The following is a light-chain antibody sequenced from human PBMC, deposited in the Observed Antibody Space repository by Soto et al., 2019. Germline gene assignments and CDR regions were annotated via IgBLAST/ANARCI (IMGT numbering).Light chain of an antibody. CDR2: RND. Sequence: QSVLTQPPSASGTPGQRVNISCSGSSSNIGSNYVYWYQQLPGTAPKLLIYRNDQRPSGVPDRFSGSKSGTSASLAIIGLRSEDEADYYCSSYTIRSTLGVVFGGGTKLTVL. J-gene: IGLJ2*01. CDR3: SSYTIRSTLGVV. CDR1: SSNIGSNY. V-gene: IGLV1-47*01.